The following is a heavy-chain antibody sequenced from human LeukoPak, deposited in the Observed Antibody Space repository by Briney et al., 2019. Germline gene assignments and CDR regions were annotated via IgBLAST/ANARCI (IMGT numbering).Heavy chain of an antibody. D-gene: IGHD3-22*01. V-gene: IGHV4-34*01. CDR1: GGSFSGYY. J-gene: IGHJ5*02. CDR2: IYFSGGT. CDR3: ARDLSMHEAHYRTYYDSSGYYLSWFDP. Sequence: SETLSLTCAVYGGSFSGYYWSWIRQPPGKGLEWIGSIYFSGGTYYNASLKSRVTISVDTSKNQFSLRLSSVTAADTAVYYCARDLSMHEAHYRTYYDSSGYYLSWFDPWGQGTLVTVSS.